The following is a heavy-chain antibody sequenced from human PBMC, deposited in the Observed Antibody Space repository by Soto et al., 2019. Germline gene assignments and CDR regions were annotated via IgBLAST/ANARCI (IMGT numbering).Heavy chain of an antibody. CDR1: GFTLSGYA. J-gene: IGHJ6*03. CDR3: ARRARPDFYYMDV. Sequence: EVQLAESGGGLAQPGGSLRLSCAASGFTLSGYAMDWVRQAPGKGLGYVSGISSNGVGTYYANSVQGRFTISRDNSKYTVYLQTGSLSPEDMAVYYCARRARPDFYYMDVWGKGTTVTVSS. CDR2: ISSNGVGT. V-gene: IGHV3-64*01. D-gene: IGHD6-6*01.